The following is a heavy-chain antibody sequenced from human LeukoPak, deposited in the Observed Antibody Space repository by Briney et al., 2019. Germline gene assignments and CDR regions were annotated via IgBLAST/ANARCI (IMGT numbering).Heavy chain of an antibody. CDR1: GYTFTSYG. D-gene: IGHD3-22*01. V-gene: IGHV1-8*02. J-gene: IGHJ5*02. CDR3: ARMSYYDSSGDNWFDP. Sequence: SVKVSCKASGYTFTSYGISWVRQAPGQGLEWMGWMSPNSGNTGYAQKFQGRVTMTRDTSISTAYMELSSLRSEDTAVYYCARMSYYDSSGDNWFDPWGQGTLVTVSS. CDR2: MSPNSGNT.